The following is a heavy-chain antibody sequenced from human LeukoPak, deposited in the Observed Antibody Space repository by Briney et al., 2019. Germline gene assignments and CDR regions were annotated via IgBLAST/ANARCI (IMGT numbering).Heavy chain of an antibody. CDR2: ISSGSSTI. J-gene: IGHJ4*02. CDR3: AKDIFPYCSSTSCYNAFDY. CDR1: GFIFSDDN. V-gene: IGHV3-48*01. Sequence: GGSLRLSCAASGFIFSDDNMNWVRQAPGKGLEWVSYISSGSSTIYYADSVKGRFTISRDNAKNSLYLQMNSLRAEDTALYYCAKDIFPYCSSTSCYNAFDYWGQGTLVTVSS. D-gene: IGHD2-2*02.